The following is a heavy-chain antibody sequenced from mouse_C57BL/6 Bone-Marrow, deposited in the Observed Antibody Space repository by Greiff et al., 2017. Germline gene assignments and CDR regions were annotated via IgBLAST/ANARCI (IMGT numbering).Heavy chain of an antibody. Sequence: QVQLKQPGAELVKPGASVKLSCKASGYTFTSYWMHWVKQRPGQGLEWIGMIHPNSGSTNDNEKFKSKATLTVDKSSSPAYMQLSSLTSEDSAVYYCARLYDYRRGAMDYWGHGCSVSVSS. CDR2: IHPNSGST. CDR1: GYTFTSYW. CDR3: ARLYDYRRGAMDY. V-gene: IGHV1-64*01. J-gene: IGHJ4*01. D-gene: IGHD2-4*01.